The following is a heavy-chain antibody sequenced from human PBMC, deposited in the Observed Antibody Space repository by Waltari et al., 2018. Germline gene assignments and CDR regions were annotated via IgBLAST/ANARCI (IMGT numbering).Heavy chain of an antibody. V-gene: IGHV1-2*06. D-gene: IGHD6-13*01. CDR1: GYTFTGYY. J-gene: IGHJ6*03. CDR3: AAGPGPAGFYFYYYLHV. Sequence: QVQLVQSGAEVKKPGASVKVSCKASGYTFTGYYMHWVRQAPGQGLAWMGRINPNSGGTNYAQKFQGRVTMTRDTSISTAYMELSRLRSDDTAVYFCAAGPGPAGFYFYYYLHVWGKGTTVTVAS. CDR2: INPNSGGT.